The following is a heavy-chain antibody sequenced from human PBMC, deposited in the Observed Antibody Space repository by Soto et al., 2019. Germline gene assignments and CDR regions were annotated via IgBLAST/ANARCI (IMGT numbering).Heavy chain of an antibody. CDR3: ARTYFDFWSGYYTPEDGGY. Sequence: QVQLVQSGAEVKKPGASVKVSCKASGYTFTSYGISWVRQAPGQGREWMGWISAYNGNTKYAQKLQGRVTMTTDTYPSTAYMELRSMKSDDTAVYYCARTYFDFWSGYYTPEDGGYWGQCTRVTVSS. CDR1: GYTFTSYG. D-gene: IGHD3-3*01. V-gene: IGHV1-18*01. CDR2: ISAYNGNT. J-gene: IGHJ1*01.